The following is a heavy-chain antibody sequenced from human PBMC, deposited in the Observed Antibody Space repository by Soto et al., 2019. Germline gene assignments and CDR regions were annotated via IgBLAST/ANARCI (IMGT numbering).Heavy chain of an antibody. Sequence: SETLSLTCGVSGDSISSTNWWHWVRQPPGKGLEWIGEIHHSGTTNYNPSLKSRVAISVDKSKKQFSLKLNSVTAADTAVYYCARVRKYCSATSCYLDPWGRGTMVTVYS. V-gene: IGHV4-4*02. CDR3: ARVRKYCSATSCYLDP. D-gene: IGHD2-2*01. J-gene: IGHJ5*02. CDR1: GDSISSTNW. CDR2: IHHSGTT.